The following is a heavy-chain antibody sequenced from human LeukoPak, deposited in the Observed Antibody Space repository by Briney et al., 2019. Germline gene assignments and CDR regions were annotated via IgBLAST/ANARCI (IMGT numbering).Heavy chain of an antibody. V-gene: IGHV3-53*01. CDR3: ARDKGTSYLSSFDY. J-gene: IGHJ4*02. CDR2: IYSGGST. Sequence: GGSLRLSCAASGFIVRNYYLSWVRQAPGKGLEWVSVIYSGGSTYYADSVEGRFTISRDNSKNTVSLQMKSLRAEDTAVYYCARDKGTSYLSSFDYWGQGTLVTVSS. D-gene: IGHD6-6*01. CDR1: GFIVRNYY.